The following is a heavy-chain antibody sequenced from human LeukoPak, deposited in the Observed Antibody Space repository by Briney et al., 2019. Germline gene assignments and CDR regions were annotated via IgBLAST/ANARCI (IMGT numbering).Heavy chain of an antibody. CDR1: GGTFSSYA. CDR2: IIPIFGTA. CDR3: ARGVAAGQYYFDY. V-gene: IGHV1-69*01. Sequence: SVKVSCKASGGTFSSYAISWVRQAPGQGLEWMGGIIPIFGTANYAQKFQGRVTITADESTSTAYMELSSLRSEDTAVYYCARGVAAGQYYFDYWGQGALVTVSS. J-gene: IGHJ4*02. D-gene: IGHD6-13*01.